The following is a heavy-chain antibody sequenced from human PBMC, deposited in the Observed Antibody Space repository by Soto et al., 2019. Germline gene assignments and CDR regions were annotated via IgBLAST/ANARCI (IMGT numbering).Heavy chain of an antibody. D-gene: IGHD2-21*02. J-gene: IGHJ6*02. V-gene: IGHV1-69*06. CDR3: ATTGYCGGDCYPYFYYYGMDV. CDR2: IIPIFGTA. CDR1: GVTFSSYA. Sequence: SVKVSCKASGVTFSSYAISWVRQAPGQGLEWMGGIIPIFGTANYAQKFQGRVTITADKSTSTAYMELSSLRSEDTAVYYCATTGYCGGDCYPYFYYYGMDVWGQGTTVTVSS.